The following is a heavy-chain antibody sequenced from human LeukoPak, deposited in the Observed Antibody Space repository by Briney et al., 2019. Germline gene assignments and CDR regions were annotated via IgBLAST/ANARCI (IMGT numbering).Heavy chain of an antibody. V-gene: IGHV3-9*01. D-gene: IGHD6-19*01. Sequence: HPGGSLRLSCTASGFTFDDYAMHWVRQAPGKGLEWVSGISWNSGSIGYADSVKGRFTISRDNAKNSLYLQRNSLRAEDTAMYYCAKDGRLGSGWYAVAALFDYWGQGTLVTVSS. CDR2: ISWNSGSI. CDR1: GFTFDDYA. J-gene: IGHJ4*02. CDR3: AKDGRLGSGWYAVAALFDY.